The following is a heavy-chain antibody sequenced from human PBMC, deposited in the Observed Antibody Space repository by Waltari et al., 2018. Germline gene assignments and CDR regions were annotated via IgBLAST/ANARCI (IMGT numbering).Heavy chain of an antibody. Sequence: QVQLQESGPGLVKPSQTLSLTCTVSGGSISSGSYYWSWIRQPAGKGLEWIGYIYTSGSTNYNPSLKSRVTISVDTSKNQFSLKLSSVTAADTAVYYCARDRRDAFDIWGQGTMVTVSS. J-gene: IGHJ3*02. CDR1: GGSISSGSYY. CDR3: ARDRRDAFDI. CDR2: IYTSGST. V-gene: IGHV4-61*09.